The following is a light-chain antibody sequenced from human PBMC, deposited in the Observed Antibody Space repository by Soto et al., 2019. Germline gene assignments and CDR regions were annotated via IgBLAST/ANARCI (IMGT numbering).Light chain of an antibody. CDR2: SAS. Sequence: DIQMTQSPSTLSASVGDRVTITCRASQSISSWLAWYQQKPGQAPKLLIYSASSLESGVPSRFSGSGSGTEFTLTISSLQPDDFATYYCQQYNSYSRTFGQGTKVDIK. CDR3: QQYNSYSRT. V-gene: IGKV1-5*03. CDR1: QSISSW. J-gene: IGKJ1*01.